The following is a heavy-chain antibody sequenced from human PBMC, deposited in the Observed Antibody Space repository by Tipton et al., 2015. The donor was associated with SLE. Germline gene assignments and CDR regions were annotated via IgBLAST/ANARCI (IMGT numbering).Heavy chain of an antibody. V-gene: IGHV3-48*01. D-gene: IGHD4-17*01. Sequence: SLRLSCAASGFTFSSYSMNWVRQAPGKGLEWVSYISSSSSTTYYADSVKGRFTISRDNAKNSLYLQMNSLRAEDTAVYYCASGYGDSINYYDYGMDVWGQGTTVTVSS. CDR2: ISSSSSTT. J-gene: IGHJ6*02. CDR1: GFTFSSYS. CDR3: ASGYGDSINYYDYGMDV.